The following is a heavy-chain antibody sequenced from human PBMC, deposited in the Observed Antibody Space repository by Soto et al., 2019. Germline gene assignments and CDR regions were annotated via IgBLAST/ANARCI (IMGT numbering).Heavy chain of an antibody. J-gene: IGHJ4*02. Sequence: QVQLVQSGPEVKKPGASVKISCKASGYAFTSYGFSWVRQAPGQGLEWMGWISAYNGHTHYAQNLQGRVTMTTDTSTTTAYRELRSLRSDDTAVYYCARDQPTRGEVRPPGYGGQGTPVTVSS. CDR1: GYAFTSYG. CDR2: ISAYNGHT. D-gene: IGHD3-16*01. CDR3: ARDQPTRGEVRPPGY. V-gene: IGHV1-18*04.